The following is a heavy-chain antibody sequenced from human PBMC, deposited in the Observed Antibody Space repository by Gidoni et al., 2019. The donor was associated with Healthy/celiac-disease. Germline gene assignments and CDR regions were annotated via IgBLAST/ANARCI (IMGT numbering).Heavy chain of an antibody. J-gene: IGHJ6*03. D-gene: IGHD2-2*01. CDR1: GFTFSSYA. CDR3: ARDYCSSTSCYYYYYMDV. CDR2: ISYDGSNK. Sequence: QVQLVESGGGVVQPGRSLRLSCAASGFTFSSYAMHWVRQAPGKGLEWVAVISYDGSNKYYADSVKGRFTISRDNSKNTLYLQMNSLRAEDTAVYYCARDYCSSTSCYYYYYMDVWGKGTTVTVSS. V-gene: IGHV3-30-3*01.